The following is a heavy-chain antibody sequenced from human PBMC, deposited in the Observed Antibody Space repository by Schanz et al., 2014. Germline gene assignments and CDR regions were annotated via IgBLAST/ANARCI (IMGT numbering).Heavy chain of an antibody. D-gene: IGHD6-19*01. J-gene: IGHJ3*02. Sequence: EVQVVESGGGLVRPGGSLRLSCAASGFTFSDFAMTWVRQPPGEGLEWVSDVDKSGHATYYADSVKGRFTISRDNSRNTVYLQMNSLRAEDTALYFCATDYSGGGCHIWGQGTMVTVSS. V-gene: IGHV3-23*04. CDR3: ATDYSGGGCHI. CDR1: GFTFSDFA. CDR2: VDKSGHAT.